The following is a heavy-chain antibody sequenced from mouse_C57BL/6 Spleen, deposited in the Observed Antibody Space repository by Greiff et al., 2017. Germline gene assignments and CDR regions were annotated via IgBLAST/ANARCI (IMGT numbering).Heavy chain of an antibody. CDR3: ARGWYDYDEFAY. CDR2: IYPRSGNT. CDR1: GYTFTSYG. Sequence: QVQLQQSGAELARPGASVKLSCKASGYTFTSYGISWVKQRTGQGLEWIGEIYPRSGNTYYNEKFKGKATLTADKSSSTAYMELRSLTSEDPAVYFCARGWYDYDEFAYWGQGTLVTVSA. D-gene: IGHD2-4*01. J-gene: IGHJ3*01. V-gene: IGHV1-81*01.